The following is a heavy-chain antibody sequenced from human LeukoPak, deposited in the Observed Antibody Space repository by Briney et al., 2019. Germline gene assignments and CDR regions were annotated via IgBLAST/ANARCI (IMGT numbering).Heavy chain of an antibody. D-gene: IGHD6-19*01. Sequence: HGESLNITCKGSGCSFTSYWIGWVRQMPGKGLEWMGIIYPGDSDTRYSPSFQGQVTISADKSISTAYLQWSSLKASDTAMYYCARHPECSSGQDYWGQGTLVTVSS. CDR1: GCSFTSYW. V-gene: IGHV5-51*01. CDR3: ARHPECSSGQDY. CDR2: IYPGDSDT. J-gene: IGHJ4*02.